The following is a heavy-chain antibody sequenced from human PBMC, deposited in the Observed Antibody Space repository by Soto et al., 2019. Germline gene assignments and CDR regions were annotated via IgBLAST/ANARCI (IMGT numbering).Heavy chain of an antibody. Sequence: QVQLQESGPGLVKPSGTLSLTCAVSGVSMRSDNWWSWVRQSPGKGLEWIGEIYHYGRTSYNPSLKSRVTMLLDETHNQVALELRSVTAADRAGYYCAKDRPPAVGDYGGQGTLVIFPS. V-gene: IGHV4-4*02. CDR3: AKDRPPAVGDY. CDR2: IYHYGRT. D-gene: IGHD2-2*01. CDR1: GVSMRSDNW. J-gene: IGHJ4*02.